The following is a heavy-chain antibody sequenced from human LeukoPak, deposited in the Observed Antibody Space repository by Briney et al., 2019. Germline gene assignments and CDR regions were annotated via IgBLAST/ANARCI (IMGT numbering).Heavy chain of an antibody. J-gene: IGHJ4*02. CDR1: GFTFSSYA. CDR2: ISAGTGT. D-gene: IGHD6-13*01. V-gene: IGHV3-23*01. CDR3: AKEPKYSSSYYSDY. Sequence: GGSLRLSCAASGFTFSSYAMTWVRQAPGKGLEWVSSISAGTGTYYAASVTGRFTVSRDDSKNILYLQMNSLRAEDTAVYYCAKEPKYSSSYYSDYWGQGTLVTVSS.